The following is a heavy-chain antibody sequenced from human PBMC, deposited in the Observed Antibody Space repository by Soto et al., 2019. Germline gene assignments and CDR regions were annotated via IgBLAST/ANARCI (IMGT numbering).Heavy chain of an antibody. CDR3: ARVPSP. CDR2: IYHSGNT. Sequence: SETLSLTCAVSGGSISSGGYSWSWIRQPLGKGLEWIGYIYHSGNTYYNPSLKSRVSISVDRSKNQFSLKLSSVTAADTAVYYCARVPSPSGQGTLVTVSS. J-gene: IGHJ5*02. V-gene: IGHV4-30-2*01. CDR1: GGSISSGGYS.